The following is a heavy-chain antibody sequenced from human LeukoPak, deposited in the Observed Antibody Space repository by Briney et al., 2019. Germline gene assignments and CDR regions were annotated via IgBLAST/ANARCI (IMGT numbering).Heavy chain of an antibody. D-gene: IGHD3-22*01. J-gene: IGHJ4*02. CDR2: IYWDDDT. V-gene: IGHV2-5*02. Sequence: QSGPTLVNPTQTLTLTCTFSGFSLNTRGESVAWIRQPPGKALDWLALIYWDDDTRYSPSLKSRLTIRKDTSKMQVVLTMTNMDPVETATYFCAHAMYYHDRHGGWYSPFAYWGPGALVTVSS. CDR3: AHAMYYHDRHGGWYSPFAY. CDR1: GFSLNTRGES.